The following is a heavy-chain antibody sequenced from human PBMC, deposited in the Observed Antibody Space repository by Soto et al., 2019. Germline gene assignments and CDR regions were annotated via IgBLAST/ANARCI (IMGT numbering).Heavy chain of an antibody. J-gene: IGHJ3*02. V-gene: IGHV1-2*04. CDR3: ARDGAARPFDI. D-gene: IGHD6-25*01. CDR1: LYTFTGYY. Sequence: GASGKVSCKASLYTFTGYYMVWVLQAPGQGLEWMGWINPNSGGTNYAQKFQGWVTMTRDTSISTAYMELSRLRSDDTAVYYCARDGAARPFDIWGQGTMVTISS. CDR2: INPNSGGT.